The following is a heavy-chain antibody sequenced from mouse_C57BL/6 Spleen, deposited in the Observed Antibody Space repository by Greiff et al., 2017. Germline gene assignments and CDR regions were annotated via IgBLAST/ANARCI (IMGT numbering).Heavy chain of an antibody. CDR2: IRSKSNNYAT. Sequence: EVQRVESGGGLVQPKGSLKLSCAASGFSFNTYAMNWVRQVPGKGLEWVARIRSKSNNYATYYADSVKDRFTISRDDSESMLYLQMNNLKTEDTAMYYCVRGNDAMDYWGQGTSVTVSS. D-gene: IGHD2-1*01. CDR3: VRGNDAMDY. V-gene: IGHV10-1*01. CDR1: GFSFNTYA. J-gene: IGHJ4*01.